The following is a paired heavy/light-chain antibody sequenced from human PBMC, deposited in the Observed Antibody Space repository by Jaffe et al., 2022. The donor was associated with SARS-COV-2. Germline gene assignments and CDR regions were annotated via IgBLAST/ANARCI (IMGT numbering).Heavy chain of an antibody. CDR2: IIPIFGTA. D-gene: IGHD2-8*01. CDR1: GGTFSSYA. CDR3: ARPYVLMVYAKEPHYYGMDV. V-gene: IGHV1-69*01. Sequence: QVQLVQSGAEVKKPGSSVKVSCKASGGTFSSYAISWVRQAPGQGLEWMGGIIPIFGTANYAQKFQGRVTITADESTSTAYMELSSLRSEDTAVYYCARPYVLMVYAKEPHYYGMDVWGQGTTVTVSS. J-gene: IGHJ6*02.
Light chain of an antibody. J-gene: IGKJ4*01. CDR3: MQALQTLLT. Sequence: DIVMTQSPLSLPVTPGEPASISCRSSQSLLHSNGYNYLDWYLQKPGQSPQLLIYLGSNRASGVPDRFSGSGSGTDFTLKISRVEAEDVGVYYCMQALQTLLTFGGGTKVEIK. V-gene: IGKV2-28*01. CDR2: LGS. CDR1: QSLLHSNGYNY.